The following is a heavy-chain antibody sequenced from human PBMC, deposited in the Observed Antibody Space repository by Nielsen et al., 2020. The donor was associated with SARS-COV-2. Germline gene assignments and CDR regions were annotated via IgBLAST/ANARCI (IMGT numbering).Heavy chain of an antibody. J-gene: IGHJ4*02. CDR3: ASGGTAMVTPADY. Sequence: LRLSCTVSGGSISSGGYYWSWIRQHPGKGLEWIGYIYYSGSTYYNPSLKSRVTISVDTSKNQFSLKLSSVTAADTALYYCASGGTAMVTPADYWGQGTLVTVSS. CDR1: GGSISSGGYY. D-gene: IGHD5-18*01. V-gene: IGHV4-31*03. CDR2: IYYSGST.